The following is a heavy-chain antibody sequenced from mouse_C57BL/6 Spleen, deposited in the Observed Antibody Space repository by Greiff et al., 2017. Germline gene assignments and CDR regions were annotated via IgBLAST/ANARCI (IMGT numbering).Heavy chain of an antibody. CDR1: GFSLTSYG. CDR2: IWSGGST. Sequence: VHLVESGPGLVQPSQSLSITCTVSGFSLTSYGVHWVRQSPGTGLEWLGVIWSGGSTDYNAAFISRLSISKDNSKSQVFFKMNSLQADDTAIYYCARRYGNSYAMDYWGQGTSVTVSS. V-gene: IGHV2-2*01. J-gene: IGHJ4*01. CDR3: ARRYGNSYAMDY. D-gene: IGHD2-10*02.